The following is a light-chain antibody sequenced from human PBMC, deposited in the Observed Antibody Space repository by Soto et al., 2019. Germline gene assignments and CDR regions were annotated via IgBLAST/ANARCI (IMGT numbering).Light chain of an antibody. V-gene: IGKV3-15*01. Sequence: ERVMTQSPATLSVSPGERATLSCRASQSVSSNLAWYQQKPGQAPRLFIYGASTRATAIPPRFSGSGSGTRLPLTISSLQSEDFAVYYCQQYDNWPITFGQGTRLEIK. CDR3: QQYDNWPIT. J-gene: IGKJ5*01. CDR1: QSVSSN. CDR2: GAS.